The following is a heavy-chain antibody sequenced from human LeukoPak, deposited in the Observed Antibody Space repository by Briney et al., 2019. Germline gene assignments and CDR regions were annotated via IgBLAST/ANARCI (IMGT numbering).Heavy chain of an antibody. V-gene: IGHV4-39*02. CDR2: VDYTGTT. CDR3: ARSRYNWFDP. J-gene: IGHJ5*02. Sequence: IPSETLSLSCSVSGASISGITNYWGWIRQPPGKGLEWIGSVDYTGTTFYNPSLKSRVTVSVDTSKNHFSLRLTSVTAADTAVYYCARSRYNWFDPWGQGTLVTVSS. CDR1: GASISGITNY.